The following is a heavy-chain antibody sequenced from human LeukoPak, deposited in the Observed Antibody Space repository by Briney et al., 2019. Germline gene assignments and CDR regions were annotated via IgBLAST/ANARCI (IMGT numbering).Heavy chain of an antibody. J-gene: IGHJ4*02. V-gene: IGHV3-23*01. Sequence: GGSLRLSCAASGFTFSSYAMSWVRQAPGKGLEWVSAISGSGGSTYYADSVKGRFTISRDNSKNTLYLQMNSLRAEDTAVYYCAKDRIASSGWSRRSLDYFDYWGQGTLVTASS. CDR1: GFTFSSYA. CDR3: AKDRIASSGWSRRSLDYFDY. D-gene: IGHD6-19*01. CDR2: ISGSGGST.